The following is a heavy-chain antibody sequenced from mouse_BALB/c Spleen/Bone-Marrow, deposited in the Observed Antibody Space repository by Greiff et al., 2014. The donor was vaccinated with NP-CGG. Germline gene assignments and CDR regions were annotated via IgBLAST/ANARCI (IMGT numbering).Heavy chain of an antibody. CDR1: GYSFTNFY. V-gene: IGHV1S56*01. Sequence: VQLQQSGPELVKPGASVRISCKASGYSFTNFYIHWVKQRPGQGLQWIGWIYPGNIHTKYNENFKGKATMNADKSSSTDCMHLTGLTSVDSAVYSWARWGTNVVEALDDWGQGTSVTVSS. D-gene: IGHD1-1*01. CDR3: ARWGTNVVEALDD. J-gene: IGHJ4*01. CDR2: IYPGNIHT.